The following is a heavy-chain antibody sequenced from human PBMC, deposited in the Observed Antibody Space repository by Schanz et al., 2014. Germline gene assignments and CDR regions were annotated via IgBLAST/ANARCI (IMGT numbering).Heavy chain of an antibody. CDR3: AKQIHYDILTVTRN. CDR1: GFTFSSYA. CDR2: LSGSGGRT. V-gene: IGHV3-23*01. Sequence: EVQLLESWGGLVQPGGSLRLSCAASGFTFSSYAMRWVRQAPGKGLEWVSALSGSGGRTYYADSVKGRFTISRDNSKNTLYLQRNSLRAEDTAVYYCAKQIHYDILTVTRNWGQGTLVTVSS. J-gene: IGHJ4*02. D-gene: IGHD3-9*01.